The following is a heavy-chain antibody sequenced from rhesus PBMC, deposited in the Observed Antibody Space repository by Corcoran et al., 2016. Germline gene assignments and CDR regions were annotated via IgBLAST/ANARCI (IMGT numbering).Heavy chain of an antibody. CDR2: IYGINGST. CDR3: ALGSNEYRFDY. J-gene: IGHJ4*01. V-gene: IGHV4S7*01. D-gene: IGHD4-23*01. CDR1: GGSISSGYG. Sequence: QVQLQESGPGLVKPSETLSLTCAVSGGSISSGYGLCWIRQPPGQGLEGSGHIYGINGSTHYNPTLKSRVTMSKDTSKNQFSLKLSSVTAADTAVYYCALGSNEYRFDYWGQGVLVTVSS.